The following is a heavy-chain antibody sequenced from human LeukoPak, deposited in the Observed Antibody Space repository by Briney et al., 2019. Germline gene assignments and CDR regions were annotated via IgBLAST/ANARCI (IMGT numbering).Heavy chain of an antibody. CDR2: ISAGNGNT. CDR3: ARDESYGYFSY. V-gene: IGHV1-3*01. Sequence: ASVKVSCKASGYTFTSYAMHWVRQAPGQRLEWMGWISAGNGNTKYSQKFQGRVTITRDTSASTAYMELSSLRSEDTAVYYCARDESYGYFSYWGQGTLVTVSS. J-gene: IGHJ4*02. CDR1: GYTFTSYA. D-gene: IGHD5-18*01.